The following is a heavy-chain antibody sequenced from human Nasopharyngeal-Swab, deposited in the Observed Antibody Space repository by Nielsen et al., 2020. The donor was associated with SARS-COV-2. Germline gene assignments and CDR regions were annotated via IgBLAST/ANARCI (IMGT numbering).Heavy chain of an antibody. V-gene: IGHV3-23*01. D-gene: IGHD6-13*01. Sequence: GSLKISCAASGFTFSNYAMTWVRQAPGKGLDWVSGISASGGSTYYADSVKGRFTISRDNSKNTLYLQMNSLTAEDTAVYYCAKGGYLKAAEAFDIWGQGTMVTVSS. CDR1: GFTFSNYA. J-gene: IGHJ3*02. CDR3: AKGGYLKAAEAFDI. CDR2: ISASGGST.